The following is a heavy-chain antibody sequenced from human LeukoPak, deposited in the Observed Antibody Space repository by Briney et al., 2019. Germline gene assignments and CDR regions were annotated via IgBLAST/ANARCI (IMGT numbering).Heavy chain of an antibody. CDR2: NIPILGIA. CDR1: GGTFSSYT. V-gene: IGHV1-69*04. CDR3: AGEAGSYSLYYFDS. Sequence: EASVKVSCKASGGTFSSYTISWVRQAPGQGLEWMGRNIPILGIANYAQKFQGRVTITAVKSTSTAYMELSSMKSEDTAVYYSAGEAGSYSLYYFDSWGQGTLVTVSS. D-gene: IGHD5-18*01. J-gene: IGHJ4*02.